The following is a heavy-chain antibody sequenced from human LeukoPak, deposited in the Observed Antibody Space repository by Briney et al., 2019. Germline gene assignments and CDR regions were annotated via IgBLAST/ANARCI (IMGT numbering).Heavy chain of an antibody. CDR1: GGSISSYY. Sequence: SETLSLTCTVSGGSISSYYWSWIRQPPGKGLEWIGYIYYSGSTNYNPSLKSRVTISVDTSKNQFSLKLSSVTAADTAVYYCARIDSSSWYRAFDIWGQGTMVTVSS. CDR3: ARIDSSSWYRAFDI. CDR2: IYYSGST. J-gene: IGHJ3*02. V-gene: IGHV4-59*08. D-gene: IGHD6-13*01.